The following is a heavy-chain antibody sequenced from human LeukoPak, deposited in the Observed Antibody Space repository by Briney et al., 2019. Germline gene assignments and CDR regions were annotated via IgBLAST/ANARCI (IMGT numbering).Heavy chain of an antibody. V-gene: IGHV4-59*01. CDR3: ASGDYYYYGMDF. CDR1: GGSIGSYY. CDR2: IYYSGST. J-gene: IGHJ6*02. Sequence: SETLSLTCTVSGGSIGSYYWSWIRQPPGKGLEWIGYIYYSGSTNYNPSLKSRVTISVDTSKNHFSLNLTSVTAADTAVYFCASGDYYYYGMDFWGQGTAVTVSS.